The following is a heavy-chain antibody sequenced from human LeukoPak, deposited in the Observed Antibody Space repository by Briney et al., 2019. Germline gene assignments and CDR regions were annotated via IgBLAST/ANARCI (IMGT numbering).Heavy chain of an antibody. D-gene: IGHD3-10*01. V-gene: IGHV1-8*01. J-gene: IGHJ4*02. CDR3: ARGAHGSGSYYSDY. CDR2: MNPNSGNT. CDR1: GYTFTSYD. Sequence: ASVKVSCKASGYTFTSYDINWVRQATGQGPEWMGWMNPNSGNTGYAQKFQGRVTMTRNTSISTAYMELSSLRSEDTAVYYCARGAHGSGSYYSDYWGQGTLVTVSS.